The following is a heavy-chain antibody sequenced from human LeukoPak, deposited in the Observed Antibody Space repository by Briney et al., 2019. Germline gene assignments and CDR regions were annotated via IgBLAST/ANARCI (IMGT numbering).Heavy chain of an antibody. CDR2: ISSSSSYI. Sequence: GGSLRLSCAASGFTFSSYAMSWVRQAPGKGLEWVSSISSSSSYIYYADSVKGRFTISRDNAKNSLYLQMNSLRAEDTAVYYCARDALYSGTPPDAFDIWGQGTMVTVSS. CDR3: ARDALYSGTPPDAFDI. CDR1: GFTFSSYA. J-gene: IGHJ3*02. D-gene: IGHD1-26*01. V-gene: IGHV3-21*01.